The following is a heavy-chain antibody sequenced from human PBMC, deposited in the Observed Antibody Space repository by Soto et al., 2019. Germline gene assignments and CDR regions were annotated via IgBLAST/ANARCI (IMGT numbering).Heavy chain of an antibody. V-gene: IGHV3-21*01. J-gene: IGHJ3*02. D-gene: IGHD1-1*01. CDR3: ARLRNPTGRTTGTTDAFDI. CDR1: GFTFSSYS. Sequence: GGSLRLSCAASGFTFSSYSMNWVRQAPGKGLEWVSSISSSSSYIYYADSVKGRFTISRDNAKNSLYLQMNSLRAEDTAVYYCARLRNPTGRTTGTTDAFDIWGQGTMVTVSS. CDR2: ISSSSSYI.